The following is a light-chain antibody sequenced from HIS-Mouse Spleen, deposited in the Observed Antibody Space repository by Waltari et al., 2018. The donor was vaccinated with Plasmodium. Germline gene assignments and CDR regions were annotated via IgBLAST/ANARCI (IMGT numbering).Light chain of an antibody. CDR1: QSVSST. CDR2: GAS. V-gene: IGKV3-15*01. J-gene: IGKJ3*01. CDR3: QQYNNWSFT. Sequence: EIVITQSPATLSVSPGERATLSCRASQSVSSTLAWYQQKPGQAPRLLIYGASTRATGIPARFSGSGSGTEFTLTISSLQSEDFAVYYCQQYNNWSFTFGPGTKVDIK.